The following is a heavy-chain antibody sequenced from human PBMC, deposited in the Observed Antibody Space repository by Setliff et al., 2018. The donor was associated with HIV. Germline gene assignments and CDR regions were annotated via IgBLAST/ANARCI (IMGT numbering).Heavy chain of an antibody. J-gene: IGHJ4*02. CDR3: AKAVGLQWFGGYFDH. CDR2: LSGAGGST. V-gene: IGHV3-23*01. D-gene: IGHD3-10*01. CDR1: GFTFSTYA. Sequence: GESLKISCAASGFTFSTYAMSWVRQAPGKGLEWVSALSGAGGSTYYAGSVKGRFTISRDNYKNTLYLQMNSLRAEDTAVYYCAKAVGLQWFGGYFDHWGQGTPVTVSS.